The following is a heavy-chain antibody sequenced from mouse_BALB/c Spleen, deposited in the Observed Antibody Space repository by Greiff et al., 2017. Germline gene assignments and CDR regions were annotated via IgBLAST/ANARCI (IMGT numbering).Heavy chain of an antibody. J-gene: IGHJ4*01. CDR3: GRGYGRTMDY. V-gene: IGHV1S137*01. CDR2: ISIYYDNT. CDR1: GYTFTDYA. Sequence: VQLQQSGPELVRPGESVKISCKGSGYTFTDYAMHWVKQSHAKSLEWIGVISIYYDNTNYTQKLKGKATMTVDKSSSTAYMELARVTSEASAIYYCGRGYGRTMDYWGQGTSVTVSS. D-gene: IGHD3-1*01.